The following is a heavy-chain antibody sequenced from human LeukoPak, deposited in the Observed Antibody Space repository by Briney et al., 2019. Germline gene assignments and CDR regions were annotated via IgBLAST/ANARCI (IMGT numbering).Heavy chain of an antibody. V-gene: IGHV4-4*07. CDR1: GGSISGYY. J-gene: IGHJ3*01. Sequence: PSETLSLTCTVSGGSISGYYWSWIRQPAGKGLEWIGRIYTSGNTNYNPSLKSRLTMSLDTSKNQFSLKLSSVTAADTAVYYCARQSDSSGYYYLGAFDFWGQGTMVTVSS. CDR2: IYTSGNT. D-gene: IGHD3-22*01. CDR3: ARQSDSSGYYYLGAFDF.